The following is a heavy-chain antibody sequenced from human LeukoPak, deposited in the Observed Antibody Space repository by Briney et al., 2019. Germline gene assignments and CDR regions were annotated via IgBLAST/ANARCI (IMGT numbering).Heavy chain of an antibody. CDR1: GFTFSSNW. CDR2: ISNNGGYT. D-gene: IGHD2-15*01. V-gene: IGHV3-23*01. Sequence: GGSLRLSCAASGFTFSSNWMHWVRQAPGKGLEWVSAISNNGGYTYYADSVQGRFTISRDNSKSTLCLQMNSLRAEDTAVYYCAKQLGYCSDGSCYFPYWGQGTLVTVSS. CDR3: AKQLGYCSDGSCYFPY. J-gene: IGHJ4*02.